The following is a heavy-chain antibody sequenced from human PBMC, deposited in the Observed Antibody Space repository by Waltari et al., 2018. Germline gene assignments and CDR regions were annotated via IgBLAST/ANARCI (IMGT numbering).Heavy chain of an antibody. Sequence: QVQLQESGPGLVKPSETLSLTCAVSGHSITSGYYWRWIRQTPGKGLEWSGNIVQSGNTSYNPSLKSRVTISVDTSKNQFSLRLSSVTAADTAVYYCAILVYEGAFDIWGQGTMVTVSS. CDR1: GHSITSGYY. J-gene: IGHJ3*02. V-gene: IGHV4-38-2*01. D-gene: IGHD5-12*01. CDR3: AILVYEGAFDI. CDR2: IVQSGNT.